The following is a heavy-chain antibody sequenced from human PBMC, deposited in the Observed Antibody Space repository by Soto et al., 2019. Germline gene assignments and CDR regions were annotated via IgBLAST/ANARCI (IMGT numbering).Heavy chain of an antibody. J-gene: IGHJ3*02. CDR3: AREVRWLLTDDAFDI. CDR2: ISAYNGTT. D-gene: IGHD3-22*01. Sequence: APVNVSCQASGYTFNSYGISWVRQAPGQGLEWMGWISAYNGTTNYAHKRQVRVTMTTDTSTSTAYMELRSLRSDDTAVYYCAREVRWLLTDDAFDIWGQGTMVTVSS. CDR1: GYTFNSYG. V-gene: IGHV1-18*01.